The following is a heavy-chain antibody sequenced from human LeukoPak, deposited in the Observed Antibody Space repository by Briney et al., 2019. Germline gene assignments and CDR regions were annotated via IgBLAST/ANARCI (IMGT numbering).Heavy chain of an antibody. CDR2: FDPEDGET. CDR1: GYTLTELS. Sequence: ASVNVSCKVSGYTLTELSMHWVRQAPGKGLEWMGGFDPEDGETIYAQKFQGRVTMTEDTSTDTAYMELSSLRSEDTAVYYCATDSGGSRDAFDIWGQGTMVTVSS. J-gene: IGHJ3*02. CDR3: ATDSGGSRDAFDI. V-gene: IGHV1-24*01. D-gene: IGHD3-10*01.